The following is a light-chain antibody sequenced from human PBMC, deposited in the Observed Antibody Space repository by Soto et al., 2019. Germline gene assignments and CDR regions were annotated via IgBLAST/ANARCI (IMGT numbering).Light chain of an antibody. Sequence: DIQMTQSPSTLSASVGDRVTITCRASQSISSWLAWYQQKPGKAPKLLINDASSLESGVPSRFSGSGSGTEFTLTISSLQPEDFATYYCQQSYSTLYTFGQGTRLENK. V-gene: IGKV1-5*01. CDR1: QSISSW. J-gene: IGKJ5*01. CDR3: QQSYSTLYT. CDR2: DAS.